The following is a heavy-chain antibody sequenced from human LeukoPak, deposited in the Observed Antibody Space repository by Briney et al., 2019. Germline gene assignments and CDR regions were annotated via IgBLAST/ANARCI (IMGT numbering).Heavy chain of an antibody. V-gene: IGHV1-18*01. CDR1: GYTFTSYG. CDR3: ARDNSHYYYHSSGYSFDF. Sequence: ASVKVSCKASGYTFTSYGISWVRQAPGQGLEWMGWISAYNGNTNYAQKLQGRVTMTTDTSTSTAYMELSSLRSEDTAVYYCARDNSHYYYHSSGYSFDFWGQGTLVTVSS. CDR2: ISAYNGNT. J-gene: IGHJ4*02. D-gene: IGHD3-22*01.